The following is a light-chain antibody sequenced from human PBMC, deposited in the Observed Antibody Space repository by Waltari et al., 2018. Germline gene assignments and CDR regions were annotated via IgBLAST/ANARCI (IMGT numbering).Light chain of an antibody. CDR1: HDISNY. V-gene: IGKV1-33*01. J-gene: IGKJ3*01. CDR3: QHYDNLPFT. CDR2: DAS. Sequence: DIQMTQSPSSLSASVGDRVTITCQASHDISNYLNWYQQEPGKAPKLLIYDASNLETGVPSRFSGSGSGTDFTFTISSLQPEDIATYFCQHYDNLPFTFGPGTKVDIK.